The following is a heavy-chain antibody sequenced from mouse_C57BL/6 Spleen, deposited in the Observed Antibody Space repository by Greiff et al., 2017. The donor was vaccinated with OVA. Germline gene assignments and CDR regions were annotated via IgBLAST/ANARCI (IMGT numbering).Heavy chain of an antibody. J-gene: IGHJ4*01. CDR1: GYTFTDYE. CDR3: TRNLLYAMDD. V-gene: IGHV1-15*01. Sequence: QVHVKQSGAELVRPGASVTLSCKASGYTFTDYEMHWVKQTPVHGLEWIGAIDPETGGTAYNQKFKGKAILTADKSSSTAYMELRSLTSEDSAVYYCTRNLLYAMDDWGQGTSVTVSS. D-gene: IGHD2-1*01. CDR2: IDPETGGT.